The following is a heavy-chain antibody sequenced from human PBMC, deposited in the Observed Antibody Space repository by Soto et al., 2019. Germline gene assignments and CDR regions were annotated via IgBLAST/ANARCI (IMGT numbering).Heavy chain of an antibody. Sequence: EVQLLESGGGLVQPGGSLRLSCAASGFTFSSYAMSWVRQAPGKGLEWVSGISGSGGSTYYADSVKGRFTISRDNSKNTLYLRMNSLRAEDTAVYYCAKAHSGYVWGRYYFDYWGQGTLVNVSS. J-gene: IGHJ4*02. CDR2: ISGSGGST. CDR1: GFTFSSYA. D-gene: IGHD5-12*01. V-gene: IGHV3-23*01. CDR3: AKAHSGYVWGRYYFDY.